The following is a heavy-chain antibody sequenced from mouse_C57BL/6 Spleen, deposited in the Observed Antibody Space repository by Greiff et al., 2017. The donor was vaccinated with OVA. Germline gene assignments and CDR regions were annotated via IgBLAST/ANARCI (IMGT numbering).Heavy chain of an antibody. CDR2: IYPGSGST. CDR3: ARWHITTVVATDY. CDR1: GYTFTSYW. J-gene: IGHJ2*01. V-gene: IGHV1-55*01. D-gene: IGHD1-1*01. Sequence: QVQLKQSGAELVKPEASVKMSCKASGYTFTSYWITWVKQRPGQGLEWIGDIYPGSGSTNYNEKFKSKATLTVDTSSSTAYMQLSSLTSGDSAVYYCARWHITTVVATDYWGQGTTLTVAS.